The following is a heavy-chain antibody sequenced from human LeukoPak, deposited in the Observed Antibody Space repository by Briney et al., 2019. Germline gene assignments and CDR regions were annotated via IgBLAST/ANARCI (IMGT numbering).Heavy chain of an antibody. J-gene: IGHJ4*01. V-gene: IGHV3-66*01. CDR3: ARTRGIADFDF. Sequence: GGSLRLSCVASGFTVSSNYMSWVRQAPGKGLEWVSVTYSTGSTFYADPVKGRFTTSRDNSKNTLYLQMKSLRAEDTAVYYCARTRGIADFDFWGQGTLDTVSS. CDR1: GFTVSSNY. CDR2: TYSTGST.